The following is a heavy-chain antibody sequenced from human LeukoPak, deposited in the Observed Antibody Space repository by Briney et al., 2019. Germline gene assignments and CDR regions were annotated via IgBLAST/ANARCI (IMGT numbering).Heavy chain of an antibody. D-gene: IGHD3-10*01. Sequence: ASVKVSCKASGGTSSRYAISWVRQAPGQGLEWMGRIIPILGIANYAQKFQGRVTITADKSTSTAYMELSSLRSDDTAVYYCARDYYGSGSYPRGYFDSWGQGTLVTVSS. CDR2: IIPILGIA. V-gene: IGHV1-69*04. CDR1: GGTSSRYA. J-gene: IGHJ4*02. CDR3: ARDYYGSGSYPRGYFDS.